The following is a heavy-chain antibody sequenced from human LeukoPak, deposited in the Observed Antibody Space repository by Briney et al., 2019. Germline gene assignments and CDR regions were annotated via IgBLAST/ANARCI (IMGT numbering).Heavy chain of an antibody. Sequence: GGSLRLSCAASGFTFSNYGMSWVRQAPGKGLEWVSTLSRSGDSPYYADSVKGRFTISRDNSKNTLYLQMNSLRAEDTAVYYCAKDWASMVLDYWGQGTLVSVSS. D-gene: IGHD3-10*01. CDR2: LSRSGDSP. CDR3: AKDWASMVLDY. CDR1: GFTFSNYG. V-gene: IGHV3-23*01. J-gene: IGHJ4*02.